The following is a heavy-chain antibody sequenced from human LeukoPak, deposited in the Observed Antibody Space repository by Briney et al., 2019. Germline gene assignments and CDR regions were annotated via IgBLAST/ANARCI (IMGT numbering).Heavy chain of an antibody. D-gene: IGHD3-22*01. CDR3: ARGPPLAYYGTGGYYFFDY. CDR1: GVSFGGYF. V-gene: IGHV4-34*01. Sequence: TSETLSLTCSAYGVSFGGYFWSWIRQPPGEGLEWIGEVNHSGSTNYNPSLKGRVTISVDTSRTQFSLNLRSVTAADTAVYYCARGPPLAYYGTGGYYFFDYWGQGILVTVSP. CDR2: VNHSGST. J-gene: IGHJ4*02.